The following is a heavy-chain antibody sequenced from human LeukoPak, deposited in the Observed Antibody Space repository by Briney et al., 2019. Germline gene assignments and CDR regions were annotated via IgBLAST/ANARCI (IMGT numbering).Heavy chain of an antibody. J-gene: IGHJ4*02. CDR2: ISYDGSNK. Sequence: GGSLRLSCAASGFTFSSCAMHWVRQAPGKGLEWVAVISYDGSNKYYADSVKGRFTISRDNSKNTLYLQMNSLRAEDTAVYYCANTIFGHPAVDYWGQGTLVTVSS. CDR3: ANTIFGHPAVDY. D-gene: IGHD3-3*01. CDR1: GFTFSSCA. V-gene: IGHV3-30*14.